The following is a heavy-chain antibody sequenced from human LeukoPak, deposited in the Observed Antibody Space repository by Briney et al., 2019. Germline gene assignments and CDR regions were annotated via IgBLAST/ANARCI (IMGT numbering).Heavy chain of an antibody. D-gene: IGHD5-12*01. J-gene: IGHJ4*02. CDR3: AGGATIPY. V-gene: IGHV3-48*01. CDR2: ISSSSSTI. CDR1: GFTFSSYS. Sequence: GGSLRLSYAASGFTFSSYSMNWVRQAPGKGLEWVSYISSSSSTIYCADSVKGRFTISRDNAKNSLYLQMNSLRAEDTAVYYCAGGATIPYWGQGTLVTVSS.